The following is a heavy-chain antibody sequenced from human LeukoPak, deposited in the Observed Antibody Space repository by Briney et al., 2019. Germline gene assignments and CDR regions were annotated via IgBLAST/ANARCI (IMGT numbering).Heavy chain of an antibody. J-gene: IGHJ6*02. V-gene: IGHV3-48*02. CDR3: ARANGMDV. CDR1: GFTFSSYS. Sequence: GGSLRLSCAVSGFTFSSYSLNWVRQAPGKGLEWLSYISSTSSTIYYADSVRGRFTISRGNAKKSLYLQMNSLRDEDTAVYYCARANGMDVWGQGTTVTVSS. CDR2: ISSTSSTI.